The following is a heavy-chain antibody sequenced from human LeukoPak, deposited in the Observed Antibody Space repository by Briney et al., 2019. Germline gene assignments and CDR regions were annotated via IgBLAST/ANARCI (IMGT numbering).Heavy chain of an antibody. CDR1: GFTFDDYA. V-gene: IGHV3-9*01. CDR2: ISWNSGSI. Sequence: SGGSLRLSCAASGFTFDDYAMHWVRQAPGKGLEWVSGISWNSGSIGYADSVKGRFTISRDNAKNSLYLQMNSLRAEDTALYYCAKDLTDGLSAFDIWGQGTMVTVSS. CDR3: AKDLTDGLSAFDI. D-gene: IGHD2-21*01. J-gene: IGHJ3*02.